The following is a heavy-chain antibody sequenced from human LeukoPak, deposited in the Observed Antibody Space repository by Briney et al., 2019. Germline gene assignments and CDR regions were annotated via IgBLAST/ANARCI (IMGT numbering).Heavy chain of an antibody. J-gene: IGHJ3*02. CDR2: INHSGST. CDR3: ARDLPYYDSRGYGEGETFDI. V-gene: IGHV4-34*01. D-gene: IGHD3-22*01. CDR1: GGSFSGYY. Sequence: SETLSLTCAVYGGSFSGYYWSWIRQPPGKGLEWIGEINHSGSTNYNPSLKSRVTISVDTSRNQFYLNLRSVTAADTAVYYCARDLPYYDSRGYGEGETFDIWGQGSAVIVSS.